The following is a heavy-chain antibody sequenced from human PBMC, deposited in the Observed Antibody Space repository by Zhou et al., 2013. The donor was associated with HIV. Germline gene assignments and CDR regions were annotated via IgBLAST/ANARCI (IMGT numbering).Heavy chain of an antibody. CDR2: IIPIYGTP. J-gene: IGHJ3*02. V-gene: IGHV1-69*05. Sequence: QVQLVQSGAEVKKPGSSVKVSCKGFVPHGISWVRQAPGQGLEWMGGIIPIYGTPTYAQNFQGRVALTTDESTRTAYMELSSLRSEDTAVYYCARDETRSGSYSGGLRAFDIWGQGTMVTVSS. CDR1: VPHG. D-gene: IGHD1-26*01. CDR3: ARDETRSGSYSGGLRAFDI.